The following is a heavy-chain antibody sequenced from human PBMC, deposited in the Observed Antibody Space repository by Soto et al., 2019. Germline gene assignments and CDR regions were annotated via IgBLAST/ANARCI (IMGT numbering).Heavy chain of an antibody. Sequence: PGGYLRLSCAASGFTFKMFWMHWVRQVPGKGPEWVSRINDDGISTNYADSVKGRFTISRDNAKNTLYLQMNALRVEDTAFYYCTRGPRSTSTGTGAFWGKGTT. CDR3: TRGPRSTSTGTGAF. V-gene: IGHV3-74*01. CDR1: GFTFKMFW. CDR2: INDDGIST. J-gene: IGHJ6*03. D-gene: IGHD1-1*01.